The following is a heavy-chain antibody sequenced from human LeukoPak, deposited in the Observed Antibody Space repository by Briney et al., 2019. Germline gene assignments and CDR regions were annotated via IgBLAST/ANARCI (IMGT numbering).Heavy chain of an antibody. CDR3: ARHRIAAADDAFDI. V-gene: IGHV4-39*01. D-gene: IGHD6-13*01. CDR1: GGSISSGSYY. J-gene: IGHJ3*02. CDR2: IYYSGST. Sequence: PSETLSLTCTVSGGSISSGSYYWGWIRQPPGKGLEWIGSIYYSGSTYYSLSLKSRVTISVDTSKNRFSLRLNSVTAADTAVYYCARHRIAAADDAFDIWGQGTMVTVSS.